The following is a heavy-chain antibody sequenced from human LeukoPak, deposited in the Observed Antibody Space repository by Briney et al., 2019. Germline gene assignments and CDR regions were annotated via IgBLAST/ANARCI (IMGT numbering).Heavy chain of an antibody. V-gene: IGHV4-59*01. CDR2: IYYSGST. CDR3: ARGGWSDGPDY. D-gene: IGHD1-1*01. Sequence: SETLSLTCTVSGGSISSYYWSWIRQPPGKGLEWIGYIYYSGSTNYNPSLKSRVTISVDTSKNQFSLKLSSVTAADTAVYYCARGGWSDGPDYWGQGTLVTVSS. J-gene: IGHJ4*02. CDR1: GGSISSYY.